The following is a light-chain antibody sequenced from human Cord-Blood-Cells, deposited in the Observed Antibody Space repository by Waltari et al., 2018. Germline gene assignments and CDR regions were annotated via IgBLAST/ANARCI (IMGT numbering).Light chain of an antibody. CDR1: SSDVGGYNY. J-gene: IGLJ3*02. CDR3: CSYAGSYTWV. V-gene: IGLV2-11*01. Sequence: QSALTQPRSVSGSPGQSVTISSTGTSSDVGGYNYVSWYQQHPGKAPKLMIYDVSKRPSGVPDRFSGSKSGNTASLTISGLQAEDVADYYCCSYAGSYTWVFGGGTKLTVL. CDR2: DVS.